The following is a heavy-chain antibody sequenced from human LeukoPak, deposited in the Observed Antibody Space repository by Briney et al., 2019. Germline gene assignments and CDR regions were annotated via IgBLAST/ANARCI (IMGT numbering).Heavy chain of an antibody. CDR1: GFSLSTIEVG. D-gene: IGHD6-13*01. CDR2: IYWNDDK. V-gene: IGHV2-5*01. CDR3: AHIPDLLTAAAYFDC. J-gene: IGHJ4*02. Sequence: SGPTLVKPTQTLTLTCTFSGFSLSTIEVGVGWIRQPPGKALEWLALIYWNDDKHYSPSLKSRLTITKDTSKNQVVLTVTNVDPVDSATYYCAHIPDLLTAAAYFDCWGQGTLVTVSS.